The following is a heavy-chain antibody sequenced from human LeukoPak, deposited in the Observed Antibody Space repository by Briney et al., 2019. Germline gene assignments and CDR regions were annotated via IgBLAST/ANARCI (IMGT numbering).Heavy chain of an antibody. D-gene: IGHD3-10*01. CDR1: GASITSYY. V-gene: IGHV4-4*07. Sequence: SETLSLTCTVSGASITSYYWSWVRQPAGKGLEWIGRIYTTVSIDYNPSLRSRVTLSVDTSKNQLSLKLSSVTAADTAIYYCASLRGVFGGFFDYWGQGILVTVSS. J-gene: IGHJ4*02. CDR2: IYTTVSI. CDR3: ASLRGVFGGFFDY.